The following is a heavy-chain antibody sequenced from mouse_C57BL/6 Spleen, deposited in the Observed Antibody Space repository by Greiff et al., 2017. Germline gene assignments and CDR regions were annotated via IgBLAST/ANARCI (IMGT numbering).Heavy chain of an antibody. V-gene: IGHV1-82*01. CDR3: APGTGYAMDY. D-gene: IGHD4-1*01. Sequence: VQLQQSGPELVKPGASVKISCKASGYAFSSSWMNWVKQRPGKGLEWIGRIYPGDGATKYNGKFKGKATLTADKSSSTAYRQLCSLTSEDSAVYFCAPGTGYAMDYWGQGTSVAVSS. CDR1: GYAFSSSW. CDR2: IYPGDGAT. J-gene: IGHJ4*01.